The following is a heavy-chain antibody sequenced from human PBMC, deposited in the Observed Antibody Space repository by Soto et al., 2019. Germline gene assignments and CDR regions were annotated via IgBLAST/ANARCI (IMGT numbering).Heavy chain of an antibody. CDR2: ISYDGSNK. CDR1: GFTFSSYG. D-gene: IGHD5-18*01. J-gene: IGHJ4*02. CDR3: AKDRPPNFLVNVDTAMVDYDY. V-gene: IGHV3-30*18. Sequence: PGGSLRLSCAASGFTFSSYGMHWVRQAPGKGLEWVAVISYDGSNKYYADSVKGRFTISRDNSKNTLYLQMNSLRAEDTAVYYCAKDRPPNFLVNVDTAMVDYDYWGQGTLVTVSS.